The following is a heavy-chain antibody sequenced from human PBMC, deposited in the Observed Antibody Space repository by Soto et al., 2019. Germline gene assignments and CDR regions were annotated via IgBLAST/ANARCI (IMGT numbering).Heavy chain of an antibody. V-gene: IGHV3-33*01. Sequence: QVQLVESGGGVVQPGKSLRLSCAASGFSVSSFGMHWVRQAPGKGLKWVAVIWYDGNKKDYGDSVKGRFTISRDSATNTLYLQMNSLGAEDTAVYYCASDEAPSVRGFTGFDYWGQGTLVTVSS. CDR3: ASDEAPSVRGFTGFDY. CDR1: GFSVSSFG. D-gene: IGHD3-9*01. J-gene: IGHJ4*02. CDR2: IWYDGNKK.